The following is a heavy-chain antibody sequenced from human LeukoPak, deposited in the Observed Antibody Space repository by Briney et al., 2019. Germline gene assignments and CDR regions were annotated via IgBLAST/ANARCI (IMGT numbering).Heavy chain of an antibody. CDR1: GFTFSSYA. CDR3: ARDYVGAFDI. Sequence: GGSLRLSCAASGFTFSSYAMHWVRQAPGKGLEWVAVISYDGSNKYYADSVKGRFTISRDNSKNTLYLQMNSLRAEDTAVYYCARDYVGAFDIWGQGTMVTVSS. V-gene: IGHV3-30*04. CDR2: ISYDGSNK. J-gene: IGHJ3*02. D-gene: IGHD3-16*01.